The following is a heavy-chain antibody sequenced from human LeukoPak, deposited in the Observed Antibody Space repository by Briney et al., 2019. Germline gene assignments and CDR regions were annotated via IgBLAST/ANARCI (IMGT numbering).Heavy chain of an antibody. CDR1: GFTFSNYA. CDR3: AKSLGPLYDSRGYLYQEGFVS. D-gene: IGHD3-22*01. J-gene: IGHJ4*02. CDR2: ISASGGTT. Sequence: GGSLRLSCAASGFTFSNYAMTWVRQAPGKGLEWLSTISASGGTTSFADSVKGRFTISRDNSKNRLYLQMNSLRAEDTALYYVAKSLGPLYDSRGYLYQEGFVSWGRETLVTVS. V-gene: IGHV3-23*01.